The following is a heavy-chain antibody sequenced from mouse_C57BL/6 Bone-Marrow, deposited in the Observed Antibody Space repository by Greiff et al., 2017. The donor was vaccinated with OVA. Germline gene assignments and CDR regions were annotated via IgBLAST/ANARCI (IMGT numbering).Heavy chain of an antibody. J-gene: IGHJ3*01. CDR2: IYPGDGDT. D-gene: IGHD2-1*01. CDR3: AREFYYGNPAWFAY. V-gene: IGHV1-82*01. Sequence: VKLQQSGPELVKPGASVKISCKASGYAFSSSWMNWVKQRPGKGLEWIGRIYPGDGDTNYNGKFKGKATLTADKSSSTAYMQLSSLTSEDSAVYFCAREFYYGNPAWFAYWGQGTLVTVSA. CDR1: GYAFSSSW.